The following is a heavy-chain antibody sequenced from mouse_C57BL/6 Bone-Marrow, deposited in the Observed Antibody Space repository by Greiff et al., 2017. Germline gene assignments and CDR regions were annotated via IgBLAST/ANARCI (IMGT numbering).Heavy chain of an antibody. CDR3: ERDYYGSSLYFDY. Sequence: VQLQQSGPELVKPGASVKISCKASGYTFTDYYMNWVKQSHGKSLEWIGDINPNNGGTSYNQKLKGKATLTVDKSSSTAYTELRSLTSADSAVYYCERDYYGSSLYFDYWGQGTSLTVSA. V-gene: IGHV1-26*01. D-gene: IGHD1-1*01. CDR1: GYTFTDYY. CDR2: INPNNGGT. J-gene: IGHJ2*03.